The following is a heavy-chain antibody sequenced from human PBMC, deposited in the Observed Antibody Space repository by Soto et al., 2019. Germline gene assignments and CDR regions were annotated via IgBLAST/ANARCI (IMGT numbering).Heavy chain of an antibody. Sequence: EVQLVESGGGLVQPGGSLRLSCAASGFTVSSNYMSWVRQAPGKGLEWVSVIYSGGSAYYADSVKGRFTISRDNSKNTLYLQMNSLRAEDTAVYYCARVVAYCGGDCYGYWGQGTLVTVSS. V-gene: IGHV3-66*01. CDR1: GFTVSSNY. CDR2: IYSGGSA. J-gene: IGHJ4*02. CDR3: ARVVAYCGGDCYGY. D-gene: IGHD2-21*01.